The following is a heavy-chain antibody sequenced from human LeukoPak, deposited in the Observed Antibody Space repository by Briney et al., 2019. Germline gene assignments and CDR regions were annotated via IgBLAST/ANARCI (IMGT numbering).Heavy chain of an antibody. V-gene: IGHV7-4-1*02. J-gene: IGHJ6*03. CDR1: GYTFTSYA. D-gene: IGHD2-15*01. Sequence: ASVKVSCKSSGYTFTSYAMNWVRQAPGQGLEWMGWISTNTGNPTYAQGFTGRFVFSLDTSVSTAYLQISSLKAEDTAVYYCARRSVAATPRDIVYQYSYMDVWGKGTTVTVSS. CDR3: ARRSVAATPRDIVYQYSYMDV. CDR2: ISTNTGNP.